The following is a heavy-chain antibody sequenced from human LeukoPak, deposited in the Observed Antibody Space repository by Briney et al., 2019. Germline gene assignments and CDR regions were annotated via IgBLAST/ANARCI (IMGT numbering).Heavy chain of an antibody. D-gene: IGHD2-2*01. V-gene: IGHV3-21*01. CDR2: ISSSSSYI. Sequence: GGSLRLSCAASGFTFSSYSMNWDRQAPGKGLEWVSSISSSSSYIYYADSVKGRFTISRDNAKNSLYLQMNSLRAEDTAVYYCARVAYCSSTSCYVALDYWGQGTLVTVSS. CDR3: ARVAYCSSTSCYVALDY. J-gene: IGHJ4*02. CDR1: GFTFSSYS.